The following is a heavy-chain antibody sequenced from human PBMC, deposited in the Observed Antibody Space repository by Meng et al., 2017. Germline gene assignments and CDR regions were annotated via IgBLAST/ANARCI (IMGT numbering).Heavy chain of an antibody. CDR3: VFQPVAGTGYDY. CDR1: GFTFSSYA. V-gene: IGHV3-23*04. Sequence: EVELGEWGGGLVEPGGSLRLSCAASGFTFSSYAMSWVRQAPGKGLEWVSAISGSGGSTYYADSVKGRFTISRDNSKNTLYLQMNSLRAEDTAVYYCVFQPVAGTGYDYWGQGTLVTVSS. D-gene: IGHD6-19*01. J-gene: IGHJ4*02. CDR2: ISGSGGST.